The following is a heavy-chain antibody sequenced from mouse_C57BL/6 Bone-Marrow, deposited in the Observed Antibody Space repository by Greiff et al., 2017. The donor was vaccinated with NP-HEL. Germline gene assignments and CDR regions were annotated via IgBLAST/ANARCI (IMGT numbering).Heavy chain of an antibody. CDR1: GFNIKDYY. Sequence: EVMLVESGAELVKPGASVKLSCTASGFNIKDYYMHWVKQRTEQGLEWIGRIDPEDGETKYAPKFQGKATITAATSSNTAYLQLRSLTSEDTAVYYCDRPGVANWYFDVWGTGTTVTVSS. J-gene: IGHJ1*03. CDR2: IDPEDGET. CDR3: DRPGVANWYFDV. D-gene: IGHD1-1*01. V-gene: IGHV14-2*01.